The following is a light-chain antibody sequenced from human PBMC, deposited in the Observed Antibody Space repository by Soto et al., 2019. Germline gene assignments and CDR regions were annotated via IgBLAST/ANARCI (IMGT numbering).Light chain of an antibody. CDR3: QQYYSYPHT. CDR2: AAS. Sequence: AIRMTQSPSSLSASTGDRVTITCRASQGISSYLAWYQQKPGKAPKLLIYAASTLQSGVPSRFSSSGSGTDFTLTISCLQSEDFATYYCQQYYSYPHTFGPGTKVDIK. V-gene: IGKV1-8*01. CDR1: QGISSY. J-gene: IGKJ3*01.